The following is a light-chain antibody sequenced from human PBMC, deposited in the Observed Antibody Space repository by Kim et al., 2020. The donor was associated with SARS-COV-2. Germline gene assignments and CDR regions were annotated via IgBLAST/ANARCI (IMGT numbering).Light chain of an antibody. Sequence: DIQMTQSPSTLSASVGDRVTITCRASQSISSWLAWYQQKPGKAPKLLIYKASSLESGVPSTFSGSGSGTEFTLTISSLQPDDFATYYCQQYNSYSGTVGQGTKLEI. CDR2: KAS. CDR1: QSISSW. J-gene: IGKJ2*01. CDR3: QQYNSYSGT. V-gene: IGKV1-5*03.